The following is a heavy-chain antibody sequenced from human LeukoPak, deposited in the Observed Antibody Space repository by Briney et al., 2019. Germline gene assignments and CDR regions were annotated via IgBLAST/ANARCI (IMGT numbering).Heavy chain of an antibody. CDR2: INGDGSSA. D-gene: IGHD6-13*01. V-gene: IGHV3-74*01. J-gene: IGHJ4*02. CDR1: GFTFSNAW. CDR3: ARTGYTSTSIFY. Sequence: GGSLRLSCAASGFTFSNAWMSWVRQAPGKGLVWVSRINGDGSSASYADSVKGRFTISRDNAKNTLYLHMNSLRAEDTAVYYCARTGYTSTSIFYWGQGSLVTVSS.